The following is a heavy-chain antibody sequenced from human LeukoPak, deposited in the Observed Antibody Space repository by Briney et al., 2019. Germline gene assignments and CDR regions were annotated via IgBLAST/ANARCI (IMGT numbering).Heavy chain of an antibody. J-gene: IGHJ4*02. CDR3: ARATQSGYGPEGGGNYFDD. Sequence: GASVKVSCKPSGGTFSSYAISWVREAPGQGLEWMGRIIPILGIANYAQKFQGRVTITADKSTSTAYMELSSQRSEDTGVYYCARATQSGYGPEGGGNYFDDWGQGTLVTVSS. D-gene: IGHD6-25*01. V-gene: IGHV1-69*04. CDR2: IIPILGIA. CDR1: GGTFSSYA.